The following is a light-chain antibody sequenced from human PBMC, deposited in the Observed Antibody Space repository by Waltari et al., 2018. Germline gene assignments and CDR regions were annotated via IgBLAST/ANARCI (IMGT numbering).Light chain of an antibody. Sequence: DIQLTQSPSFLSASVGDRVNITCRASQGIGSFLAWYQQNPGKAPKFLIYGASTLQDGVPSRFSRSGSGTEFTLTISSLQPEDSASYYCQQLYGYPLTFGQGTKVEIK. CDR2: GAS. J-gene: IGKJ1*01. CDR1: QGIGSF. V-gene: IGKV1-9*01. CDR3: QQLYGYPLT.